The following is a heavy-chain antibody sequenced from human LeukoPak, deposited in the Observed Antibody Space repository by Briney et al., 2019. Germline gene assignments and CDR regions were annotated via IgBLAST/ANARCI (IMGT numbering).Heavy chain of an antibody. V-gene: IGHV4-4*07. Sequence: PSETLSLTCTVSGGSISSYYWSWIRQPAGKGLEWIGRIYTSGSTNYNPSLKSRVTMSVDTSKNQFSLKLSSVTAADTAVCYCAKGPPRHVVVPAKEYQYYYYMDVWGKGTTVTVSS. J-gene: IGHJ6*03. CDR2: IYTSGST. CDR1: GGSISSYY. CDR3: AKGPPRHVVVPAKEYQYYYYMDV. D-gene: IGHD2-2*01.